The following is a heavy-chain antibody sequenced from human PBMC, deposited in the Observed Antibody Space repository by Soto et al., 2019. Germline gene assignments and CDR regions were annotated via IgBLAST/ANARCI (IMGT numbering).Heavy chain of an antibody. D-gene: IGHD3-10*01. V-gene: IGHV2-5*02. CDR3: AHVVRGSGSDTGDRFDS. CDR2: VFWDDDK. J-gene: IGHJ5*01. Sequence: QITLKESGPTLVKPTQTLTLTCSFSGFSLTITGGGVGWIRQPPGKALEFLAVVFWDDDKRYSPFLRSRVTITQDTATIQVVLTIANVDPEVTATYHCAHVVRGSGSDTGDRFDSWGQGTVVTVAS. CDR1: GFSLTITGGG.